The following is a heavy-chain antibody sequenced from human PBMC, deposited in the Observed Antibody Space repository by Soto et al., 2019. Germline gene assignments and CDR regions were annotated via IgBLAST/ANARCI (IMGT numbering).Heavy chain of an antibody. V-gene: IGHV1-69*02. D-gene: IGHD3-10*01. CDR1: GGTFSSYT. J-gene: IGHJ4*02. Sequence: QVQLVQSGAEVKKPGSSVKVSCKASGGTFSSYTISWVRQAPGQGLEWMGRIIPILGIANYAQKFQGRVTITADKATSTAYMELSSLRSEDTAVYYCARGTTMVRGVIINDYFDYWGQGTLVTVSS. CDR3: ARGTTMVRGVIINDYFDY. CDR2: IIPILGIA.